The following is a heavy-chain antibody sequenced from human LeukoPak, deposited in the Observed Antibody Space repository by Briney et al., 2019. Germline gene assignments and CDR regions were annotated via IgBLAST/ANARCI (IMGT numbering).Heavy chain of an antibody. CDR2: IYYSGST. CDR1: GGSISSYY. CDR3: ARNDAIFGVVTHMDV. V-gene: IGHV4-59*01. Sequence: SETLSLTCTVSGGSISSYYWSWIRQPPGKGLEWIGYIYYSGSTNYNPSLKSRVTISVDTSKNQFSLKLSSVTAADTAVYYCARNDAIFGVVTHMDVWGKGTTVTVSS. D-gene: IGHD3-3*01. J-gene: IGHJ6*03.